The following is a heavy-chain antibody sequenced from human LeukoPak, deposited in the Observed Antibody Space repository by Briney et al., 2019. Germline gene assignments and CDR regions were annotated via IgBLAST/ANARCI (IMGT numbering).Heavy chain of an antibody. CDR3: ARGECGSSTSCYSWFDP. CDR1: GGSISGYF. Sequence: SETLSLTCTVSGGSISGYFWAWIRRPAGKGLEWIGRIYSSGSTNYNLSLKSRVTISVDTSKNQFSLKLSSVTAADTAVYYCARGECGSSTSCYSWFDPWGQGTLVTVSS. J-gene: IGHJ5*02. CDR2: IYSSGST. V-gene: IGHV4-4*07. D-gene: IGHD2-2*01.